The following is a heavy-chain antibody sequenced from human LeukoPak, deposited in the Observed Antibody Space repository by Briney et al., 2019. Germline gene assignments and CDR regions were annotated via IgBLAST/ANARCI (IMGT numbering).Heavy chain of an antibody. CDR2: MWYDGSNK. CDR1: GFTFSSYG. V-gene: IGHV3-33*01. D-gene: IGHD3-22*01. CDR3: ASGTYYYDSSGYLDY. J-gene: IGHJ4*02. Sequence: PGGSLRLSCAASGFTFSSYGMHWVRQAPGKGLEWVAVMWYDGSNKYYADSVKGRFTISRDNSKNTLYLQMNSLRAEDTAVYYCASGTYYYDSSGYLDYWGQGTLVTVSS.